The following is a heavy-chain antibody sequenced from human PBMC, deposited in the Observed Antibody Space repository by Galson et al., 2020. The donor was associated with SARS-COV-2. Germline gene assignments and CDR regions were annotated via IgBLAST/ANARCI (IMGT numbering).Heavy chain of an antibody. D-gene: IGHD2-21*01. Sequence: SETLSLTCAVSGSSITTGYYWGWIRQPPGKGLEWIGRIYHSGTPNYNPSLKSRVTISIDTSNNQFSLNLNSVTAADTAVYYCARGDLVVVIDGACDIWGHGTTVTVSS. J-gene: IGHJ3*02. CDR1: GSSITTGYY. CDR2: IYHSGTP. CDR3: ARGDLVVVIDGACDI. V-gene: IGHV4-38-2*01.